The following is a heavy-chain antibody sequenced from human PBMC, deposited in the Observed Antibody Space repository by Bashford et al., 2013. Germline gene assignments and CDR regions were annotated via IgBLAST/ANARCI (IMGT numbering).Heavy chain of an antibody. Sequence: VRQAPGKGLVWVSRINSAGTTTDYADSVKGRFTISRDNAKNTLYLQMNSLRDEDTAVYYCARDGGDTATPYYYYYYGMDVWGQGTTVTVSS. J-gene: IGHJ6*02. D-gene: IGHD5-18*01. V-gene: IGHV3-74*01. CDR2: INSAGTTT. CDR3: ARDGGDTATPYYYYYYGMDV.